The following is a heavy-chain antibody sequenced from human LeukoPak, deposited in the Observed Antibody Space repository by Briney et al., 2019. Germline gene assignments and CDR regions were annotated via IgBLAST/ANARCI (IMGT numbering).Heavy chain of an antibody. CDR2: IGDSGSPI. J-gene: IGHJ5*02. Sequence: GGSLRLSCAASGFTYSSYAMSWVRQAPGKGLEWISYIGDSGSPIYYANSVKGRFTISRDNAKNSLYLQMNNLRAEDTAMYYCARGAGPLFDPWGQGTLSPSPQ. V-gene: IGHV3-48*04. CDR3: ARGAGPLFDP. CDR1: GFTYSSYA.